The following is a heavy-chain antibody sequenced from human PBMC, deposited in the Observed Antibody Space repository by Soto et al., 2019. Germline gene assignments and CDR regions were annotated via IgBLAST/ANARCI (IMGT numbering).Heavy chain of an antibody. CDR1: GGTFSSYA. Sequence: GASVKVSCKASGGTFSSYAISWVRQAPGQGLEWMGGIIPIFGTANYAQKFQGRVTITADESTSTAYMELSSLRSEDTAVYYCARDPGYYYDSSGDRAFDIWGQGTMVTVSS. V-gene: IGHV1-69*13. J-gene: IGHJ3*02. D-gene: IGHD3-22*01. CDR3: ARDPGYYYDSSGDRAFDI. CDR2: IIPIFGTA.